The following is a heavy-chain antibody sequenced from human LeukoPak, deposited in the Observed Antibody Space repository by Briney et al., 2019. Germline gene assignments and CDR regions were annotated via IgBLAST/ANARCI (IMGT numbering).Heavy chain of an antibody. J-gene: IGHJ4*02. V-gene: IGHV3-30*03. CDR1: GFTFSSYG. CDR2: ISYDGSNK. Sequence: GRSLRLSCAASGFTFSSYGMHWVRQAPGNGLEWVAVISYDGSNKYYADSVKGRFTISRDNSKNTLYLQMNSLRAEDTAVYYCARGGIAVAGTLNVGYWGQGTLVTVSS. D-gene: IGHD6-19*01. CDR3: ARGGIAVAGTLNVGY.